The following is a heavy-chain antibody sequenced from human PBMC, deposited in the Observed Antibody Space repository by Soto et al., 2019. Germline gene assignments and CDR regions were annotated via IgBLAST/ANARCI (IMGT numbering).Heavy chain of an antibody. Sequence: PGGSLRLSCAASGFTFSNYWMHWIRQAPGKGLVWVSRISYDESTTTYADSVKGRFTISRDNAKNTLFLQMNGLRAEDTAVYYCARGGDGHAHPPDYWGQGTLVTVSS. J-gene: IGHJ4*02. CDR3: ARGGDGHAHPPDY. D-gene: IGHD2-21*02. CDR2: ISYDESTT. CDR1: GFTFSNYW. V-gene: IGHV3-74*01.